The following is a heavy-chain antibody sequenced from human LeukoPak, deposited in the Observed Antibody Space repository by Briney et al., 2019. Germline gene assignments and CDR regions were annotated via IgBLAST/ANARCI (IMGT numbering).Heavy chain of an antibody. CDR3: AREVRHYYGMDV. J-gene: IGHJ6*04. V-gene: IGHV3-30*04. CDR1: GFTFSSYA. Sequence: GGSLRLSCAASGFTFSSYAIHWVRQAPGKGLEWVAVISYDGSNKYYADSVKGRFTISRDNSKNTLYLQMNSLRAEDTAVYYCAREVRHYYGMDVWGKGTTVTVSS. CDR2: ISYDGSNK.